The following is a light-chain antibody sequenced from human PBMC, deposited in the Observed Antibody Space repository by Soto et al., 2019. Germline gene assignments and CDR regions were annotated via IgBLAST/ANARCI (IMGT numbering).Light chain of an antibody. CDR2: END. Sequence: QSVLTQPPSVSAAPGQTVTISCSGSSSNVGSKYVSWYQQIPATAPKLLIYENDQRPSGVPDRISGSKSGTSATLAITGLQTGDEANYYCVSWDTSLSGKVFGGGTKVTVL. CDR1: SSNVGSKY. V-gene: IGLV1-51*01. J-gene: IGLJ2*01. CDR3: VSWDTSLSGKV.